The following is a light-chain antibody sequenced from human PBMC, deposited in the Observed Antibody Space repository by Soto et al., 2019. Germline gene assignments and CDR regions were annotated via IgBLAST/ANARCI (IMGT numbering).Light chain of an antibody. CDR3: SSYAGSSNLGV. CDR1: SSDVGGYNY. J-gene: IGLJ2*01. CDR2: EVS. Sequence: QSVLTQPPSASGSPGQSVTISCTGTSSDVGGYNYVSWYQQHPGRAPKLMIYEVSKRPSGVPDRFSGSKSGNTASLTVSGRQQDEEADDYCSSYAGSSNLGVFGGGTKLTVL. V-gene: IGLV2-8*01.